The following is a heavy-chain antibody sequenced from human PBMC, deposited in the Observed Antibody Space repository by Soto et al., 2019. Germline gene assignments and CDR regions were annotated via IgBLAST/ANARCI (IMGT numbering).Heavy chain of an antibody. V-gene: IGHV5-10-1*01. CDR1: GYTFTTYW. CDR3: ASLTYYYDSSGSPDAFDI. Sequence: PGESLKISCQGSGYTFTTYWITWVRQMPGRGLEWMGRIDPSDSYTNYSPSFQGHVTISADKSISTAYLQWSSLKASDTAMYYCASLTYYYDSSGSPDAFDIWGQGTMVTVSS. J-gene: IGHJ3*02. CDR2: IDPSDSYT. D-gene: IGHD3-22*01.